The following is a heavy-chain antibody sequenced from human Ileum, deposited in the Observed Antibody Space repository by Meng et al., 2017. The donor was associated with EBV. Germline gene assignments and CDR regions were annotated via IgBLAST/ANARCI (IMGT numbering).Heavy chain of an antibody. Sequence: VECGGGLLRPGGSMGISCASSGLTFSSFVMHWVRQAPGKGLVWVLRISHDGSNTMYGDSVKGRFTVSRDNAKNTLYVQMNNLRAEDTAVYYCTTDTRFRIDSWGQGTLVTVSS. D-gene: IGHD2-21*01. V-gene: IGHV3-74*03. CDR3: TTDTRFRIDS. CDR1: GLTFSSFV. CDR2: ISHDGSNT. J-gene: IGHJ4*02.